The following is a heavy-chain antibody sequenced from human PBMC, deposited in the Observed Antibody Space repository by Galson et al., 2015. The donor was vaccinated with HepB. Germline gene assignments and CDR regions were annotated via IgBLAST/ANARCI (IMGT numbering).Heavy chain of an antibody. V-gene: IGHV6-1*01. J-gene: IGHJ4*02. D-gene: IGHD3-16*01. Sequence: CAISGDSVSSNSAAWNWIRQSPSGGLEWLGRTYYRSEWYFDYALSVKSRMTIDPDTSKNQLSLQVNSVTPEDTAAYYCARDPRSLGDFDSWGQGTLVTVSS. CDR3: ARDPRSLGDFDS. CDR2: TYYRSEWYF. CDR1: GDSVSSNSAA.